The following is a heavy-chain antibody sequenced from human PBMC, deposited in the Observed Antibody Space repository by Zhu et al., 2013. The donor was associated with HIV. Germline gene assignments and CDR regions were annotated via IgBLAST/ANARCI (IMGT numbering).Heavy chain of an antibody. CDR2: NYHSGTT. CDR1: GVSISRGGYY. CDR3: VIEEEYGNSED. Sequence: QVQLQESGPGLVKPSQTLSLICTVSGVSISRGGYYWSWIRQHPGKGLEWIGYNYHSGTTYYNPSLKSRVSISVDTSKNQFSLKVSSVTAADTAVYYCVIEEEYGNSEDWGQGTLVIVSS. D-gene: IGHD1-7*01. V-gene: IGHV4-31*03. J-gene: IGHJ4*02.